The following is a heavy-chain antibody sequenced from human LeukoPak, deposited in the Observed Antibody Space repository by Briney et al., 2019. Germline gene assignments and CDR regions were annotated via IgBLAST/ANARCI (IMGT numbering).Heavy chain of an antibody. Sequence: SVISNSMSWVRQAPGKGLEWIGEINHSGSTSYNPSLKSRVTISEDTSKNQFSLNVNSVTAADTAIYYCARAYSPVSNGSHSLFDPWGQGTLVTVSS. CDR3: ARAYSPVSNGSHSLFDP. V-gene: IGHV4-34*01. D-gene: IGHD1-26*01. CDR1: SVISNS. CDR2: INHSGST. J-gene: IGHJ5*02.